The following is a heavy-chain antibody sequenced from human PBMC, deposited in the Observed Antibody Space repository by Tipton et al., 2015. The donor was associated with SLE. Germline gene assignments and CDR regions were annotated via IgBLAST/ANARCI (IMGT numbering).Heavy chain of an antibody. CDR1: GGSTSSYY. CDR3: ARSGYYYDSSSGAFDI. D-gene: IGHD3-22*01. Sequence: TLSLTCTVPGGSTSSYYWSWIRQPAGNGLEWIGRIYTSGSTNYNPSLKSRVTMSVDTSKNQFSLKLSSVTAADTAVYYCARSGYYYDSSSGAFDIWGQGTMVTVSS. J-gene: IGHJ3*02. V-gene: IGHV4-4*07. CDR2: IYTSGST.